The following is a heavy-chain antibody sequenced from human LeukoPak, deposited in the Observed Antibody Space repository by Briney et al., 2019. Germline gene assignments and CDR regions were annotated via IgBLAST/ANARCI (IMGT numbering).Heavy chain of an antibody. CDR3: AKDITDYNSWYDY. D-gene: IGHD6-13*01. Sequence: SLTLSSAADGFSFDDYAMECVRQAPGNDLEWVSGISWNSGTIGYADSVKGRFTISRDNAKNSLYLQMNSLRLEDTALYYCAKDITDYNSWYDYWGQGTLVTVSS. J-gene: IGHJ4*02. CDR2: ISWNSGTI. V-gene: IGHV3-9*01. CDR1: GFSFDDYA.